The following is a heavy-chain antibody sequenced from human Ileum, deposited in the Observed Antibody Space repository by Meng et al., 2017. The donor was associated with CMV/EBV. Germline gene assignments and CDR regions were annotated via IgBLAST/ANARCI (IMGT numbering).Heavy chain of an antibody. J-gene: IGHJ4*02. Sequence: QVGLGESGGGVVQPGGSLRLSCAASGLMFSSHGMHWVRQPPGKGLEWVAYIRYDGSSKNYVESVKGRFIISRDNSKNTLYLQMNSLRTEDTAVYYCAKKDYWGQGTLVTVSS. CDR1: GLMFSSHG. CDR2: IRYDGSSK. CDR3: AKKDY. V-gene: IGHV3-30*02.